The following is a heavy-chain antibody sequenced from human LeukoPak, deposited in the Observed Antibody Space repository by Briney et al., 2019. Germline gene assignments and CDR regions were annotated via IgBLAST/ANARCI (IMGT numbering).Heavy chain of an antibody. J-gene: IGHJ4*02. V-gene: IGHV3-7*01. Sequence: GGSLRLSCAASGFTFSSYWMSWVRQAPGKGLEWVATINNDGGDTLYADSVKGRLTISRDDAKNSLFLQFHSLRVDDTAVYYCTRLAPGSSRDYWGQGTLVTVSS. CDR1: GFTFSSYW. D-gene: IGHD2-15*01. CDR3: TRLAPGSSRDY. CDR2: INNDGGDT.